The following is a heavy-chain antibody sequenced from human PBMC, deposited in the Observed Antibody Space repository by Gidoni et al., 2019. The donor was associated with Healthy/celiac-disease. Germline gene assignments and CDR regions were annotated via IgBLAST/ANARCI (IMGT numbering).Heavy chain of an antibody. CDR3: AKDRGGDYGVGSRMIYYYYGMDV. Sequence: WVAVISYDGSNKYYADSVKGRFTISRDNSKNTLYLQMNSLRAEDTAVYYCAKDRGGDYGVGSRMIYYYYGMDVWGQGTTVTVSS. CDR2: ISYDGSNK. J-gene: IGHJ6*02. V-gene: IGHV3-30*18. D-gene: IGHD4-17*01.